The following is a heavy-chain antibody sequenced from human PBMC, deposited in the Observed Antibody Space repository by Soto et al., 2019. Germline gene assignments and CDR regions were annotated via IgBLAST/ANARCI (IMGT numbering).Heavy chain of an antibody. J-gene: IGHJ4*02. V-gene: IGHV3-30*03. Sequence: PGGSLRLSCAASGFTFSSYGMRWVRQAPGKGLEWVALILYDGNNKYYADSVKGRFTISRDNSKNTLYLQMNSLRAEDTAVYYCARRSSGWYFYYWGQGTLVTVSS. CDR2: ILYDGNNK. D-gene: IGHD6-19*01. CDR1: GFTFSSYG. CDR3: ARRSSGWYFYY.